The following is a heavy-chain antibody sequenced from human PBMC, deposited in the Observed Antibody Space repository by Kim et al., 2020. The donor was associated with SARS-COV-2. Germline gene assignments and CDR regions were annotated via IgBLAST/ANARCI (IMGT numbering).Heavy chain of an antibody. V-gene: IGHV1-3*01. J-gene: IGHJ3*02. CDR1: GYTFTKYV. D-gene: IGHD3-22*01. CDR2: INGGNAFT. CDR3: ARASHYYDSTGFKVGALDI. Sequence: ASVKVSCKASGYTFTKYVIHWVRQAPGQGLEWVGWINGGNAFTKYSEKFQDRLTITRDTSASTAYMELSSLTSEDTAMYYCARASHYYDSTGFKVGALDIWGQGTMVTVSS.